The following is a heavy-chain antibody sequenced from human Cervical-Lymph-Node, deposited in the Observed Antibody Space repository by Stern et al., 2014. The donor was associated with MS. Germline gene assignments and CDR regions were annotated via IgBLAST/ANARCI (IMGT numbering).Heavy chain of an antibody. Sequence: EVQLVESGPEVKRPGESLKISCQASGYTFTSYWIGWVRQMPGKGLEGIAIIFPGGSDIRSSPSFQGQVTISADKSSSTAYLQWNNLKASDTAIYYCARQRYFDYWGQGTLVTVSS. CDR1: GYTFTSYW. CDR2: IFPGGSDI. J-gene: IGHJ4*02. V-gene: IGHV5-51*01. CDR3: ARQRYFDY.